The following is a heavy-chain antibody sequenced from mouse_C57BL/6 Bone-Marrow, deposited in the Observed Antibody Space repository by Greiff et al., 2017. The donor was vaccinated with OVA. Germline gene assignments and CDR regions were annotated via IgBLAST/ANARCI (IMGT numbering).Heavy chain of an antibody. CDR3: ARSNWDGFAY. CDR2: IHPNSGST. J-gene: IGHJ3*01. V-gene: IGHV1-64*01. D-gene: IGHD4-1*01. CDR1: GYTFTSYW. Sequence: VQLQQPGAELVKPGASVKLSCKASGYTFTSYWMHRVKQRPGQGLEWIGMIHPNSGSTNYNEKFKSKATLTVDKSSSTAYMQLSSLTSEDSAVYYCARSNWDGFAYWGQGTLVTVSA.